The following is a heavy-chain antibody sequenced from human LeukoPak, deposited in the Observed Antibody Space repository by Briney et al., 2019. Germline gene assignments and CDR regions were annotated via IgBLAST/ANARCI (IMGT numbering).Heavy chain of an antibody. V-gene: IGHV4-61*08. J-gene: IGHJ5*02. CDR1: GGSISSGGYY. Sequence: SETLSLTCTVSGGSISSGGYYWSWIRQHPGKGLEWIGYIYYSGSTNYNPSLKSRVTISVDTSKNQFSLKLSSVTAADTAVYYCARTEYDFWSGWAWFDPWGQGTLVTVSS. CDR2: IYYSGST. D-gene: IGHD3-3*01. CDR3: ARTEYDFWSGWAWFDP.